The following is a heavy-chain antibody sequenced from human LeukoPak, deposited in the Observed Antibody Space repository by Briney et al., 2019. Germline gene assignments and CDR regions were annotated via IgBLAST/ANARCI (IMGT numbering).Heavy chain of an antibody. CDR1: GFTFSSYS. D-gene: IGHD3-22*01. CDR2: ISSSSSYI. J-gene: IGHJ4*02. CDR3: ARADYYDSRGYLDY. V-gene: IGHV3-21*01. Sequence: GGSLRLSCAASGFTFSSYSMNWVRQAPWKGLEWVSSISSSSSYIYYADSVKGRFTISRENAKNSLYLQMNSLRAEDTAVYYCARADYYDSRGYLDYWGQGTLVTVSS.